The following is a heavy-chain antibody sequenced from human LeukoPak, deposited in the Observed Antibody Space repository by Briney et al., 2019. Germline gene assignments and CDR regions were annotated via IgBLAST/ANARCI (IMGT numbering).Heavy chain of an antibody. CDR3: ARARYEGAIDY. J-gene: IGHJ4*02. CDR2: IYYSGST. D-gene: IGHD1-26*01. V-gene: IGHV4-39*07. Sequence: RTSETLSLTCSVPGGSISSSSYYWGWIRQPPGKGLEWIGSIYYSGSTYYNPSLKSRVTISVDTSKNQFSLKLSSVTAADTAVYYCARARYEGAIDYWGQGTLVTVSS. CDR1: GGSISSSSYY.